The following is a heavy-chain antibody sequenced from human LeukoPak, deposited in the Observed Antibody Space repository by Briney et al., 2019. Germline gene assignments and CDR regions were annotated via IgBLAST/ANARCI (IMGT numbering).Heavy chain of an antibody. Sequence: SQTLSLTCTVSGGSVSSGTYYWSWIRQPPGKGLEWIGYIYYSGSTNYNPSLKSRVTISIDTSKNQFSLKLSSVTAADTAVYYCARDRVRGNANPYFDYWGQGTLVTVSS. CDR3: ARDRVRGNANPYFDY. CDR2: IYYSGST. CDR1: GGSVSSGTYY. V-gene: IGHV4-61*01. J-gene: IGHJ4*02. D-gene: IGHD1-1*01.